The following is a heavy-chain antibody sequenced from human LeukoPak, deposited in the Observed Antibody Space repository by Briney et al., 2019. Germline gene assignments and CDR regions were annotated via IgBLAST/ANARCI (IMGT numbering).Heavy chain of an antibody. CDR3: TRHGATTVTDR. CDR2: IRTKTLNYAT. CDR1: GFSLSASA. D-gene: IGHD4-17*01. Sequence: GGSLRLSCAVSGFSLSASAIHWVRQPSGKGLEWVGHIRTKTLNYATAYAASVKGRFTISRDDSKNTAYLEMNSLKIEDTAVYYCTRHGATTVTDRWGQGTLVTVSS. J-gene: IGHJ5*02. V-gene: IGHV3-73*01.